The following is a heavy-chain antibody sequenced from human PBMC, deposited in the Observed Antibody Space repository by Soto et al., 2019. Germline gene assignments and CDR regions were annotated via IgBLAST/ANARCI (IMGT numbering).Heavy chain of an antibody. Sequence: GESLKISCKGSGYSFTSYWIGWVRQMPGKGLEWMGIIYPGDSDTRYSPSFQGQVTISADKSISTAYLQWSSLKASDTAMYYCARRYYYGSGSYYGYYYMDVWGKGTTVTVSS. CDR1: GYSFTSYW. J-gene: IGHJ6*03. V-gene: IGHV5-51*01. D-gene: IGHD3-10*01. CDR2: IYPGDSDT. CDR3: ARRYYYGSGSYYGYYYMDV.